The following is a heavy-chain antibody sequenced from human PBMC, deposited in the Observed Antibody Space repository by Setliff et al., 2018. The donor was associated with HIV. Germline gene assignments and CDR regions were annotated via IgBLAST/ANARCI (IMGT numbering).Heavy chain of an antibody. J-gene: IGHJ4*02. V-gene: IGHV4-4*07. CDR3: ARLRHTYYYDSSYFDY. Sequence: SETLSLTCTVSGGSISSYYWSWIRQPAGKGLEWIGRIYTSGSTNYNPSLKSRVTMSVDTSKNQFSLKLSSVTAADTAVYYCARLRHTYYYDSSYFDYWGQGTRVTVS. D-gene: IGHD3-22*01. CDR1: GGSISSYY. CDR2: IYTSGST.